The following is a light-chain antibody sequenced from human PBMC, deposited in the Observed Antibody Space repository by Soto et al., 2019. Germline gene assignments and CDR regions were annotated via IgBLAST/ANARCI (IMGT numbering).Light chain of an antibody. CDR1: QSISSW. CDR3: PQYNTYSWT. V-gene: IGKV1-5*03. J-gene: IGKJ1*01. CDR2: KAS. Sequence: QMTQSHSTLSASVGDRVTITCRASQSISSWLAWYQQKPGKAPKLLIYKASSLESGVPSRFSGSGYGTDFTLTISSLQPDDLATYYCPQYNTYSWTFGQGTKVDI.